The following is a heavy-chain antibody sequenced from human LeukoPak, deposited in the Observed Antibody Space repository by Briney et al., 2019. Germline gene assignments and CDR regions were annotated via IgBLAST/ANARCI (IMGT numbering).Heavy chain of an antibody. V-gene: IGHV4-39*07. CDR1: GGSISSSSYY. D-gene: IGHD3-3*01. J-gene: IGHJ6*03. Sequence: SETLSLTCTVSGGSISSSSYYWGWIRQPPGKGLEWIGSIYYSGSTHYNASLKSRVTVSVDTSKNQISLKLSSLTAADTAVYYCARLRIFGVVSPGMDVWGKGTTVTVSS. CDR2: IYYSGST. CDR3: ARLRIFGVVSPGMDV.